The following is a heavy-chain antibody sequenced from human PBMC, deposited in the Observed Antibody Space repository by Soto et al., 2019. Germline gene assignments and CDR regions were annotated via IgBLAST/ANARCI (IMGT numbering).Heavy chain of an antibody. CDR3: ARGNTSIEGDLSRYNGLDV. D-gene: IGHD1-26*01. J-gene: IGHJ6*02. CDR1: GFTIKSYE. Sequence: GGSLRLSCEASGFTIKSYEVNWVRQAPGKGLEWISYITSSTRTTYYADSVKGRFTISRDNARKSVYLQMNSLRVEDTAIHYCARGNTSIEGDLSRYNGLDVWGQGTTVTVSS. V-gene: IGHV3-48*03. CDR2: ITSSTRTT.